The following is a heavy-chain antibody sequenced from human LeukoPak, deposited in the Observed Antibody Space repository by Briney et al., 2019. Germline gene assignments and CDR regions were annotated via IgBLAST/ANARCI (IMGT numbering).Heavy chain of an antibody. V-gene: IGHV3-7*04. CDR3: ARDNSAERGQQLAN. CDR2: IKEDGREK. D-gene: IGHD6-13*01. CDR1: GFTFSRYW. Sequence: GGSLRLSCAASGFTFSRYWMSWVRQAPGKGLEYMANIKEDGREKYYVDSVKGRFTISRGNAKNSLFLQMNSLRVEDTAVYYCARDNSAERGQQLANWGQGTLVTVSS. J-gene: IGHJ4*02.